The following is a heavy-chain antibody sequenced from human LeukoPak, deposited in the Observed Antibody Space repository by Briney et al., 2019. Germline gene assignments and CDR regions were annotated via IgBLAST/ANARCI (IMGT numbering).Heavy chain of an antibody. J-gene: IGHJ5*02. V-gene: IGHV1-18*01. CDR2: ISAYTGNT. CDR1: GYTFTNYG. Sequence: VASVKVSCKASGYTFTNYGISWVRQAPGQGLEWMGWISAYTGNTNYAQNFQGRVTMTTDTSTSTAFMELRSLRSDDTAVYYCARSLTSRITIFGGVSGNWFDPWGQGTLVTVSS. D-gene: IGHD3-3*01. CDR3: ARSLTSRITIFGGVSGNWFDP.